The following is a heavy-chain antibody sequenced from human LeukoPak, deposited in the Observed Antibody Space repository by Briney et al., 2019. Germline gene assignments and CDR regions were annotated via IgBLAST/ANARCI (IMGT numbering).Heavy chain of an antibody. V-gene: IGHV4-34*01. CDR2: INHSGST. D-gene: IGHD1-26*01. CDR3: ARGPGPIVGARWAFDY. Sequence: NTSETLSLTWAVYGGSFSGYYWSWIRQPPGKGLEWIGEINHSGSTNYNPSLKSRVTISVDTSKKPFSLKLSSVTAADTAVYYCARGPGPIVGARWAFDYWGQGTLVTVSS. J-gene: IGHJ4*02. CDR1: GGSFSGYY.